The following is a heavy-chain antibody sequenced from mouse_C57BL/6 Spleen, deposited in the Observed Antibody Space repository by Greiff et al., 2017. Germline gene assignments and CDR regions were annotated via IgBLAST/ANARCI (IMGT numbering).Heavy chain of an antibody. CDR3: ARGGGSSRYFDV. J-gene: IGHJ1*03. CDR1: GFTFSDYY. CDR2: INYDGSST. V-gene: IGHV5-16*01. Sequence: DVKLVESEGGLVQPGSSMKLSCTASGFTFSDYYMAWVRQVPEKGLEWVANINYDGSSTYYLDSLKSRFIISRDNAKNILYLQMSSLKSEDTATYYCARGGGSSRYFDVGGTGTTVTVSS.